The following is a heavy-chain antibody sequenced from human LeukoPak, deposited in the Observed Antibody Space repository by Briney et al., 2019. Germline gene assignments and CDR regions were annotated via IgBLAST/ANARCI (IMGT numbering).Heavy chain of an antibody. Sequence: SETLSLTCTVSGGSISSSGYYWGWIRQPPGKGLEWIASIYYSGSTYYNPSLKSRVTISVDTSKNQLSLKLSFLTAADTAVYYCARERLGATGYYMDVWGKGTTVTVSS. V-gene: IGHV4-39*02. CDR2: IYYSGST. CDR1: GGSISSSGYY. CDR3: ARERLGATGYYMDV. D-gene: IGHD1-26*01. J-gene: IGHJ6*03.